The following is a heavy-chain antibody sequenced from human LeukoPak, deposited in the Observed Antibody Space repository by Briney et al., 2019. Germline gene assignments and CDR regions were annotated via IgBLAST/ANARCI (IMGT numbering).Heavy chain of an antibody. CDR1: GYTFTGYY. Sequence: ASVKVSCKASGYTFTGYYMHWVRQAPGQGLEWMGWINPNSGGTNYAQKFQGRVTMTRNTSISTAYMELSRLRSDDTAVYYCARAGSSTSWFDPWGQGTLVTVSS. CDR3: ARAGSSTSWFDP. D-gene: IGHD2-2*01. CDR2: INPNSGGT. J-gene: IGHJ5*02. V-gene: IGHV1-2*02.